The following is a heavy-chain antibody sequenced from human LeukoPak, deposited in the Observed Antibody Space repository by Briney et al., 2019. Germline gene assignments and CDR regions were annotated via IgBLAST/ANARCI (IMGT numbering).Heavy chain of an antibody. D-gene: IGHD3-3*01. J-gene: IGHJ5*02. V-gene: IGHV3-43*02. CDR3: AKDMERYYDFWSGYYNGFDP. Sequence: GGSLRLSCAASGFTFHDYAMHWVRQAPGKGLEWVSLISGDGGSTYYADSVKGRFTISRDNSKNSLYLQMNSLRTEDTALYYCAKDMERYYDFWSGYYNGFDPRGQGTLVTVSS. CDR1: GFTFHDYA. CDR2: ISGDGGST.